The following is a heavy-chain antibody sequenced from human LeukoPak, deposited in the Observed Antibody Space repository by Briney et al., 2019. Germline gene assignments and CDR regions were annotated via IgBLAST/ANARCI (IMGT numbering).Heavy chain of an antibody. V-gene: IGHV4-59*11. Sequence: SETLSLTCTVSGGSISSHYWSWIRQPPGKGLEWIGYIYYSGSTIYNPSLKSRVTISVDTSKNQFSLKLSSVTAADTAVYYCAREGYYYDSSGLPGYYFDYWGQGTLVTVSS. J-gene: IGHJ4*02. D-gene: IGHD3-22*01. CDR3: AREGYYYDSSGLPGYYFDY. CDR1: GGSISSHY. CDR2: IYYSGST.